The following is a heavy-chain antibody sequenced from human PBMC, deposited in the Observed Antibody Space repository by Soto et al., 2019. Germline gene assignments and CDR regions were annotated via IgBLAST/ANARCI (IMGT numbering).Heavy chain of an antibody. V-gene: IGHV1-18*01. D-gene: IGHD6-19*01. CDR3: AREEANGWPLGEYFQH. Sequence: ASVKVSCKASGYTFTSYGISWVRQAPGQGLEWMGWISAYNGNTNYAQKLQGRVTMTTDTSTSTAYMELRSLRSDDTAVYYCAREEANGWPLGEYFQHWGQGTLVTVSS. J-gene: IGHJ1*01. CDR2: ISAYNGNT. CDR1: GYTFTSYG.